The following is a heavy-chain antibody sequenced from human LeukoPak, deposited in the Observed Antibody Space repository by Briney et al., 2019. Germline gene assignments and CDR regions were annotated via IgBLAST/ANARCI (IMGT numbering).Heavy chain of an antibody. V-gene: IGHV3-7*03. J-gene: IGHJ4*02. CDR2: IKKNGSEK. Sequence: GGSLRLSCAASGLTLSNYWTIWVWQAPGKGLQWVDKIKKNGSEKYYVDSVKGRFTISRDNAENSLYLTMNSLRVEDTAVYYCAARSSGNPYFWGQGTLVTVSS. D-gene: IGHD1-26*01. CDR3: AARSSGNPYF. CDR1: GLTLSNYW.